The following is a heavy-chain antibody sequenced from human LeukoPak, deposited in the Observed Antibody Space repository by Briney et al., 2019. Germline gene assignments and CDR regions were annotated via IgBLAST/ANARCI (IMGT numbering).Heavy chain of an antibody. CDR3: ARGTTFGSPDY. V-gene: IGHV3-11*01. CDR1: GGSISSYY. D-gene: IGHD3-16*01. Sequence: LSLTCTVSGGSISSYYWSWIRQAPGKGLEWVSYISSSGSTIYYADSVKGRFTISRDNAKNSLYLQMNSLRAEDTAVYYCARGTTFGSPDYWGQGTLVTVSS. CDR2: ISSSGSTI. J-gene: IGHJ4*02.